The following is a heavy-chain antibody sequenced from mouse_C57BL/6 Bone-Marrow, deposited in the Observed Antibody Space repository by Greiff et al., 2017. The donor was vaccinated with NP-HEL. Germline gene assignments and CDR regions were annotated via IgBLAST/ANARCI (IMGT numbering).Heavy chain of an antibody. CDR2: INPSSGYT. Sequence: QVQLQQSGAELARPGASVKMSCKASGYTFTSYTMHWVNQRPGQGLEWIGYINPSSGYTKYNQKFKDKATLTADKSSSTAYMQLSSLTSEDSAFYYCARWLPPAMDYWGQGTSVTVSS. CDR1: GYTFTSYT. D-gene: IGHD3-3*01. CDR3: ARWLPPAMDY. V-gene: IGHV1-4*01. J-gene: IGHJ4*01.